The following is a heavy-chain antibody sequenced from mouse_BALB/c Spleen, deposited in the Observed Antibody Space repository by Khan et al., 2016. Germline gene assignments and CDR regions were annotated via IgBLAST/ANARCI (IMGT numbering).Heavy chain of an antibody. CDR3: ARSLPYYYAMDY. Sequence: LVKTGASVKIFCKASGYSFTGYYMHWVKQSHGKSLEWIGYISCYNGATSYNQKFKGKATFTVDTSSSTAYMQFNSLTSEDSAVYYCARSLPYYYAMDYWGQGTSVTVSS. J-gene: IGHJ4*01. CDR1: GYSFTGYY. CDR2: ISCYNGAT. V-gene: IGHV1S34*01.